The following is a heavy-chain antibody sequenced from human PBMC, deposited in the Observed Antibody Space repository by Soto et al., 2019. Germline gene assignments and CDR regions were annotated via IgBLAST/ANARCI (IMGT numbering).Heavy chain of an antibody. Sequence: PGGSLRLSCAASGFTFSNAWMNWVRQAPGKGLEWVGRIKSKTDGGTTDYAAPVKGRFTISRDDSKNSLYLQMNSLKTEDTAVYYCTTDESITIFGVVNFSGMDVWGQGTTVTVSS. CDR3: TTDESITIFGVVNFSGMDV. D-gene: IGHD3-3*01. CDR2: IKSKTDGGTT. J-gene: IGHJ6*02. CDR1: GFTFSNAW. V-gene: IGHV3-15*07.